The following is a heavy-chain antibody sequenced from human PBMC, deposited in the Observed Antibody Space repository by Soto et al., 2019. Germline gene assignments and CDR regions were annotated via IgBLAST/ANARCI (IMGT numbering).Heavy chain of an antibody. CDR3: ARDQRWVSVLDCLFCGPTSQDHHFDY. Sequence: QVQLVQSGAEVKKPGASVKVSCKASGYTFTSYGISWVRQAPGQGLEWMGWISAYNGNTNYAQKLQGRVTMTTDTPTSTAYRELRSLSSDDTALYYCARDQRWVSVLDCLFCGPTSQDHHFDYWGQGTLVTVSS. J-gene: IGHJ4*02. CDR1: GYTFTSYG. V-gene: IGHV1-18*01. D-gene: IGHD3-3*01. CDR2: ISAYNGNT.